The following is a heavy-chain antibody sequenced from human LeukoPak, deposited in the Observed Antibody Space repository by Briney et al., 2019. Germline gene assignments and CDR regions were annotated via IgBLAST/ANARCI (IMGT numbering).Heavy chain of an antibody. CDR2: IYHSGRT. V-gene: IGHV4-38-2*02. Sequence: SETLSLTCAVSGYSISSGYYWGWIRQPPGKGLEWIASIYHSGRTYYKPSLKSRVTISVDTSKNHFYLKLSSVTAADTAVYYCARDYLGYCSGGSCYSGFDYWGQGTLVTVSS. J-gene: IGHJ4*02. CDR3: ARDYLGYCSGGSCYSGFDY. D-gene: IGHD2-15*01. CDR1: GYSISSGYY.